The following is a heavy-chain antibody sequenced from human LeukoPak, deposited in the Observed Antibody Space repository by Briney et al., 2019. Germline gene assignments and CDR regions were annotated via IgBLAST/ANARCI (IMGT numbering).Heavy chain of an antibody. D-gene: IGHD3-10*01. CDR1: GGSFSGYY. V-gene: IGHV4-34*01. Sequence: SETLSLTCAVYGGSFSGYYWSWIRQPPGKGLEWIGEINHSGSTNYNPSLKSRVTISVDTSKNQFSLELSSVTAADTAVYYCARFARITMVRGVSGRRAFNPWGQGTLVTVSS. CDR3: ARFARITMVRGVSGRRAFNP. J-gene: IGHJ5*02. CDR2: INHSGST.